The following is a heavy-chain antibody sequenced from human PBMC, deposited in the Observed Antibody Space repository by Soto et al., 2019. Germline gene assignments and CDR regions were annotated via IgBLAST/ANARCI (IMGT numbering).Heavy chain of an antibody. V-gene: IGHV4-59*01. D-gene: IGHD2-2*01. CDR2: IYYSGST. Sequence: QVQLQESGPGLVKPSETLSLTCTVSGGSISSYYWSWIRQPPGKGLEWIGYIYYSGSTNYNPSLKGRVTISVDTSKNQFSLKLSSVTAADTAVYYCASTPIVVVPAGSDAFDIWGQGTMVTVSS. J-gene: IGHJ3*02. CDR3: ASTPIVVVPAGSDAFDI. CDR1: GGSISSYY.